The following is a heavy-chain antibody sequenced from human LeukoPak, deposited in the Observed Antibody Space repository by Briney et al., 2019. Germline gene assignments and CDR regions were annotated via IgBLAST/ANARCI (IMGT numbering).Heavy chain of an antibody. V-gene: IGHV4-61*01. CDR1: GGSVSSGSYY. CDR3: ARGPKRGARYGGVVPAASVRYYGMDV. D-gene: IGHD2-2*01. Sequence: SETLSLTCTVSGGSVSSGSYYWSWIRQPPGKGLEWIGYIYYSGSTNYNPSLKSRVTISVDTSKNQFSLKLSSVTAADTAVYYCARGPKRGARYGGVVPAASVRYYGMDVWGQGTTVTVSS. J-gene: IGHJ6*02. CDR2: IYYSGST.